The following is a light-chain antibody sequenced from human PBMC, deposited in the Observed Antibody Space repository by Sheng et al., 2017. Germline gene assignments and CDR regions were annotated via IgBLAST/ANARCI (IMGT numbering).Light chain of an antibody. CDR3: QESFSTPPLT. CDR1: QNIIRY. J-gene: IGKJ4*01. V-gene: IGKV1-39*01. Sequence: DIQMTQSPSSLSASVGDRVTISCRASQNIIRYLNWFQQKPGKAPKLLIYAASILQSGVPSRFSGSGSGTDFTLTISSLQREDFATYYCQESFSTPPLTFGGGTRGGDQT. CDR2: AAS.